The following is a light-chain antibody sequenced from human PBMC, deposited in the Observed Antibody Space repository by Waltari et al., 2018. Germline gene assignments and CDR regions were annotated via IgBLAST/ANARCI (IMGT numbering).Light chain of an antibody. J-gene: IGLJ3*02. CDR2: DVS. V-gene: IGLV2-14*01. Sequence: QSALPQPASVSGSPGHSITISCTGTTSDIGFYNYVSCSRQYPGKAPKLIIYDVSERPAGFSSRFSASKSGNTASLTISGRQADDEADYYCNSYTGSNSWVFGGGTKVTVL. CDR1: TSDIGFYNY. CDR3: NSYTGSNSWV.